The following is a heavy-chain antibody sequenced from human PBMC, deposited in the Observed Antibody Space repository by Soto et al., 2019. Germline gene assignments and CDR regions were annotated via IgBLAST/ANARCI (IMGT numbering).Heavy chain of an antibody. Sequence: GWSLRLSCAASGFTFSSYAMSWVRQAPGKGLEWVSAISGSGGSTYYADSVKGRFTISRDNSKNTLYLEVNSLRAEDTAVYYCADAFVMMWPMPLHWGQGTLVTVSS. CDR1: GFTFSSYA. V-gene: IGHV3-23*01. D-gene: IGHD2-2*01. J-gene: IGHJ4*02. CDR3: ADAFVMMWPMPLH. CDR2: ISGSGGST.